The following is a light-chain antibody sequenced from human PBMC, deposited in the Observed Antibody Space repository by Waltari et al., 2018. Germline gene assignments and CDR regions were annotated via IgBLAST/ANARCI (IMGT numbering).Light chain of an antibody. CDR2: DVT. Sequence: QSALTQPASVSGSPGQSITISCTGTTRDVGRYNYVSWYQCHPGKAPELIIYDVTNRPSGFSARFSGSKSGNTASLSISGLQPEDEADYYCSSYTSIKTPYVVFGGGTKVTVL. CDR1: TRDVGRYNY. CDR3: SSYTSIKTPYVV. J-gene: IGLJ2*01. V-gene: IGLV2-14*01.